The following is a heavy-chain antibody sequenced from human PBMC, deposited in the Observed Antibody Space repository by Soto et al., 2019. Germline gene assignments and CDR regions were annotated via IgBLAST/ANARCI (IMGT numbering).Heavy chain of an antibody. CDR2: ISYDGSNK. V-gene: IGHV3-30-3*01. CDR1: GFTFSSYA. J-gene: IGHJ4*02. D-gene: IGHD5-12*01. Sequence: GGSLRLSCAASGFTFSSYAMHWVRQAPGKGLEWVAVISYDGSNKYYADSVKGRFTTSRDNSKDTLYLQMNSLRAEDTAVYYCARGYSGYDLDYWGQGTLVTVSS. CDR3: ARGYSGYDLDY.